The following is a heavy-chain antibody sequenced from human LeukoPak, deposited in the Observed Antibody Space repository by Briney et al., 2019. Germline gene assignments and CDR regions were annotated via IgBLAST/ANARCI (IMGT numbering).Heavy chain of an antibody. CDR3: ARHLTYYYDSSGYYPGDF. D-gene: IGHD3-22*01. Sequence: PSETLSLTCAVYGGSFSGYYWSWIRQPPGKGLEWIGSIYYSGSTYYNPSLKSRVTISVDTSKNQFSLKLSSVTAADTAVYYCARHLTYYYDSSGYYPGDFWGQGTLVTVSS. J-gene: IGHJ4*02. CDR2: IYYSGST. V-gene: IGHV4-34*01. CDR1: GGSFSGYY.